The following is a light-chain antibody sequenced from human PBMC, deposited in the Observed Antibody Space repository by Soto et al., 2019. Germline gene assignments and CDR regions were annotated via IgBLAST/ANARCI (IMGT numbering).Light chain of an antibody. V-gene: IGLV2-14*01. CDR3: SSYTGTSTLVV. J-gene: IGLJ1*01. Sequence: QSALTQPASVSGSPGQSITISCTGTSSDIGGYNFISWYQHHPGKAPKLMIYEVSNRPSGVSNRFSGSKSGNTASLTISGLQSEDEADYYCSSYTGTSTLVVFGTGTKLTVL. CDR1: SSDIGGYNF. CDR2: EVS.